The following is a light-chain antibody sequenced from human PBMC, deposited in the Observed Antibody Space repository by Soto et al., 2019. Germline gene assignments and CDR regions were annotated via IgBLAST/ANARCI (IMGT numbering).Light chain of an antibody. Sequence: QLVLTQSSSASASLRSSVKLTCTLSSGHSTYIIAWHQQQPGKAPRYLMKLEGSGSYNKGSGIPDRFSGSSSGADRYLTISNLQFEDEADYYCETWDTNVVVFGGGTKLTVL. CDR1: SGHSTYI. CDR2: LEGSGSY. V-gene: IGLV4-60*02. J-gene: IGLJ2*01. CDR3: ETWDTNVVV.